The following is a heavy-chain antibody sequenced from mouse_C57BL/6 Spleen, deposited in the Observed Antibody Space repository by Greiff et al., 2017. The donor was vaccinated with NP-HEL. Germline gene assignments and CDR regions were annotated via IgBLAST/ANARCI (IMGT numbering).Heavy chain of an antibody. CDR3: AKKGFPTKGNYFDY. CDR2: IYPGSGST. Sequence: QVQLQQPGAELVKPGASVKMSCKASGYTFTSYWITWVKQRPGQGLEWIGDIYPGSGSTNYNEKFKSKATLTVDTSSSTAYMQLSSLTSEDSAVYYCAKKGFPTKGNYFDYWGQGTTLTVSS. D-gene: IGHD2-10*01. CDR1: GYTFTSYW. J-gene: IGHJ2*01. V-gene: IGHV1-55*01.